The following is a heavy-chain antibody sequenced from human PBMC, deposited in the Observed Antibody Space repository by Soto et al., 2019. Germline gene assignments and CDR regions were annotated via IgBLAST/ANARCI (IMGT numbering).Heavy chain of an antibody. CDR3: ATGQVAGPQADAAYLEY. D-gene: IGHD6-19*01. V-gene: IGHV4-31*03. Sequence: TLSLTCSVSGYSVSSGDFYWSWIRQHPGKGLEWLGFIDPTGGDHYNPSLKSRLNILIDTSNNQSSLRLNSVTAADTAVYYCATGQVAGPQADAAYLEYWGLGLLVTV. CDR2: IDPTGGD. CDR1: GYSVSSGDFY. J-gene: IGHJ4*02.